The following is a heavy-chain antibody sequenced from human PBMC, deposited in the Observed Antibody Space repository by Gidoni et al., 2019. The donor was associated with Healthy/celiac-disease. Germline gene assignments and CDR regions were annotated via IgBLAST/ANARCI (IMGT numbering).Heavy chain of an antibody. CDR2: ISAYNGNT. J-gene: IGHJ6*02. CDR3: ASSKDYYYYGMDV. Sequence: GWISAYNGNTNYAQKLQGRVTMTTDTSTSTAYMELRSLRSDDTAVYYCASSKDYYYYGMDVWGQGTTVTVSS. D-gene: IGHD3-3*02. V-gene: IGHV1-18*01.